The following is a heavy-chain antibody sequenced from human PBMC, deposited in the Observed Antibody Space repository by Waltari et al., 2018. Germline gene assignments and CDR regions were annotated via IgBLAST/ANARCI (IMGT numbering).Heavy chain of an antibody. J-gene: IGHJ5*02. D-gene: IGHD3-22*01. CDR1: GYTFTDYY. CDR3: ATARSSYYDSRFGSMWEGFDP. CDR2: VDPEDGET. V-gene: IGHV1-69-2*01. Sequence: EVQLVQFGAEVKKPGATVKISCKVSGYTFTDYYMHWVQQAPGKGLEWMGLVDPEDGETIYAEKFQGRVTITADTSTDTAYMELSSLRSEDTAVYYCATARSSYYDSRFGSMWEGFDPWGQGTLVTVSS.